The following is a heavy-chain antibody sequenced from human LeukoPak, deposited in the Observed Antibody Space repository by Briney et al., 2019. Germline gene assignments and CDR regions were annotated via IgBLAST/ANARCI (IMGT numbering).Heavy chain of an antibody. CDR3: AREHRLLWFGDEPHPNLDYGMDV. V-gene: IGHV1-69*13. D-gene: IGHD3-10*01. J-gene: IGHJ6*02. CDR1: GGTFSSYA. Sequence: SVKVSCKASGGTFSSYAISWVRQAPGQGLEWMGGIIPMFATANYAQKFQGRVTITADESTSTAYMELSSPRSEDTAVYYCAREHRLLWFGDEPHPNLDYGMDVWGQGTTVTVSS. CDR2: IIPMFATA.